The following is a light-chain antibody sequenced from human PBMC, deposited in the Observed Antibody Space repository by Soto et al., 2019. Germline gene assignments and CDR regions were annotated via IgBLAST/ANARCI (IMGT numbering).Light chain of an antibody. CDR3: AAWDDNLSTYV. J-gene: IGLJ1*01. V-gene: IGLV1-47*02. CDR1: SSSIGTNF. Sequence: QSVLTQPPSASGTPGQRVSISCSGYSSSIGTNFVYWYQQLPGTAPKVLIHSNNQRPSGVPDRFSGSKSGTSASLAISGLRSEDEADYYRAAWDDNLSTYVFGSGTKVT. CDR2: SNN.